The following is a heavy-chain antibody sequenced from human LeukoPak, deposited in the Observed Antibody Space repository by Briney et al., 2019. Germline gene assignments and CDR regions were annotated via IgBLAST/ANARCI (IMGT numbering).Heavy chain of an antibody. CDR3: TTDSYEQWDYDY. Sequence: GGSLRLSCAASGFTFSNAWMSWVRQAPGKGLEWVGRIKSKTDGGTTDYAAPVKGRFTISRDDSKNTLYLQMNSLKTEDTAVYYCTTDSYEQWDYDYWGQGTLVTVSS. J-gene: IGHJ4*02. CDR2: IKSKTDGGTT. D-gene: IGHD6-19*01. V-gene: IGHV3-15*01. CDR1: GFTFSNAW.